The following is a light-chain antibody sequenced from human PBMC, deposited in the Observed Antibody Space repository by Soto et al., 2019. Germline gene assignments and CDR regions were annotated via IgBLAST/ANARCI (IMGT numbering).Light chain of an antibody. CDR2: DAS. CDR1: QGIRND. Sequence: AIQMTQSPSSLSASVGDRLIITCRASQGIRNDLGWYQQKPGKALKLLIYDASSLQSGVPSRFRGSGSGTDFTLTISSLQPEDFATYYCLQDYSYPWTFGQGTKVQIK. J-gene: IGKJ1*01. V-gene: IGKV1-6*01. CDR3: LQDYSYPWT.